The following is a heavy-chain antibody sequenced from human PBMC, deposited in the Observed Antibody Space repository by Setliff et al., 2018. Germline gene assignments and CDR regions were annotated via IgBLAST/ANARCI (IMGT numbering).Heavy chain of an antibody. J-gene: IGHJ6*03. D-gene: IGHD2-21*01. CDR2: INHSGST. CDR1: GGSFSNYY. V-gene: IGHV4-34*01. CDR3: ARVFKVDCAGDGCDCYGARCYYFYMDV. Sequence: SETLSLTCAVYGGSFSNYYWSWNRQPPGKGLEWIGEINHSGSTNYNPSLESRVTISVDTSKNQFSLRLSSVAAADTSVYYCARVFKVDCAGDGCDCYGARCYYFYMDVWGKGTTVTVSS.